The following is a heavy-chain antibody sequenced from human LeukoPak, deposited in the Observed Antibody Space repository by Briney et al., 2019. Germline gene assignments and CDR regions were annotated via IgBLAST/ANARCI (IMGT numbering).Heavy chain of an antibody. Sequence: GGSLRLSCAASGFTVSSNYMSWVRQAPGKGLEWVSVIYSGGSTYYADSVKGRFTISRDNSKNTLYLQMNSLRAEDTAVYYCARGGDIVVVPAATHFDYWGQGTLVTVSS. CDR1: GFTVSSNY. CDR3: ARGGDIVVVPAATHFDY. CDR2: IYSGGST. V-gene: IGHV3-66*02. D-gene: IGHD2-2*01. J-gene: IGHJ4*02.